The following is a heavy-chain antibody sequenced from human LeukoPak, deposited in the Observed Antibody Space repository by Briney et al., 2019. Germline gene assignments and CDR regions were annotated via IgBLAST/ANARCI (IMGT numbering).Heavy chain of an antibody. CDR3: ARDLSWFGEFDY. CDR1: GFTFSSYG. V-gene: IGHV3-33*01. CDR2: IWYDGSNK. Sequence: GASLRLSCAASGFTFSSYGMHWVRQAPGKGLEWVAVIWYDGSNKYYADSVEGRFTISRDNSKNTLYLQMNSLRAEDTAVYYCARDLSWFGEFDYWGQGTLVTVSS. J-gene: IGHJ4*02. D-gene: IGHD3-10*01.